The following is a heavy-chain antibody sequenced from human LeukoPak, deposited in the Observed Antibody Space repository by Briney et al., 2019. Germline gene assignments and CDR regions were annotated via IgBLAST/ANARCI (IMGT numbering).Heavy chain of an antibody. CDR3: ARILSSDCSSTSCYPDY. V-gene: IGHV4-59*01. D-gene: IGHD2-2*01. CDR1: GGSFSGYY. Sequence: SETLSLTCAIYGGSFSGYYWSWIRQPPGKGLEWIGYIYYSGSTNYNPSLKSRVTISVDTSKNQFSLKLNSVTAADTAVYYCARILSSDCSSTSCYPDYWGQGTLVTVSS. CDR2: IYYSGST. J-gene: IGHJ4*02.